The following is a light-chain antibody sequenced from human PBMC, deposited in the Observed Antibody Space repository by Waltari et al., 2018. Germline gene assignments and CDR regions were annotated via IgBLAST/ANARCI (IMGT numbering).Light chain of an antibody. J-gene: IGLJ3*02. V-gene: IGLV2-14*01. CDR1: SSDXXXYNY. Sequence: QSALTQPASVSGXPGQSITIXCTGTSSDXXXYNYVSWYQQHPGKAPKRMIYEVSNRQSGASNRFSRSKXGNAASLTISGLQAXDEADDYCSSYTSSSTXXXFXGGTKLTVL. CDR3: SSYTSSSTXXX. CDR2: EVS.